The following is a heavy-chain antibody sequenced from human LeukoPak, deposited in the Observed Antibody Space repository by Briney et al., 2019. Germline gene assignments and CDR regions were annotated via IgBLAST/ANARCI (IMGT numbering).Heavy chain of an antibody. CDR1: GGSFSGYY. V-gene: IGHV4-34*01. J-gene: IGHJ3*02. CDR2: INHSGST. Sequence: SETLSPTCAVYGGSFSGYYWSWIRQPPGKGLEWIGEINHSGSTNYNPSLKSRVTISVDTSKNQFSLKLSSVTAADTAVYYCARAYSSSSGRDAFDSWGLGTLVTVSS. CDR3: ARAYSSSSGRDAFDS. D-gene: IGHD6-6*01.